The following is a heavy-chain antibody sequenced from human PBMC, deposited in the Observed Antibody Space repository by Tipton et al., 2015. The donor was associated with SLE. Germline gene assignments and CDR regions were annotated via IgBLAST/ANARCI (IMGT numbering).Heavy chain of an antibody. J-gene: IGHJ2*01. Sequence: TLSLTCTVSGGSISSGDYYWSWIRQPPGKGLEWIGYIYYSGSTYYNPSLKSRVTISVDTSKNQFSLKLSSVTAADTAVYYCARVPDTAMVTGNYFDLWGRGTLVTVSS. V-gene: IGHV4-30-4*02. CDR3: ARVPDTAMVTGNYFDL. D-gene: IGHD5-18*01. CDR2: IYYSGST. CDR1: GGSISSGDYY.